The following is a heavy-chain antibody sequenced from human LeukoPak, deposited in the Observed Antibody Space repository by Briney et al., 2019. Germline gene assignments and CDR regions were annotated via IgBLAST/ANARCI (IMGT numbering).Heavy chain of an antibody. V-gene: IGHV4-61*08. CDR3: ARNGAYSADY. D-gene: IGHD2-15*01. CDR1: GDSVSSGDYH. Sequence: SETLSLTCTVSGDSVSSGDYHWSWIRQPPGKGLEWIGNIPNSGNTNYNPSLKSRVTISIDTSKNQFSLKLSSVTAADTAVYYCARNGAYSADYWSQGSLVTVSS. J-gene: IGHJ4*02. CDR2: IPNSGNT.